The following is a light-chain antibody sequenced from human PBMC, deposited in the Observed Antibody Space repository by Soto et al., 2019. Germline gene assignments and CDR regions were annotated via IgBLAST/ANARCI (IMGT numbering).Light chain of an antibody. CDR2: GAS. CDR3: QQYGSSPILA. Sequence: EIVLTQSPDTLSLSPGERATLSCRASQSITSGQLAWYQQKPGQAPSLLIYGASSRATGIPDRFSGSGSGTDFTLTINRLEPEGFAVYYCQQYGSSPILAFGGGTKVEI. V-gene: IGKV3-20*01. J-gene: IGKJ4*01. CDR1: QSITSGQ.